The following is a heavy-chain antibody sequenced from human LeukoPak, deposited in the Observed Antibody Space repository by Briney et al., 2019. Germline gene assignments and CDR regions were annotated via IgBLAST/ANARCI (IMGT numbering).Heavy chain of an antibody. Sequence: ASVKVSCKASGHTFTDYYLHWVRQAPGQGLEWMGWINPNSGGTKYAQKFQGRVTMTSDTSISTAYLQWSSLKASDTAMYYCARLGGFKDSSGCYLDYWGQGTLVTVSS. CDR3: ARLGGFKDSSGCYLDY. CDR1: GHTFTDYY. CDR2: INPNSGGT. J-gene: IGHJ4*02. D-gene: IGHD3-22*01. V-gene: IGHV1-2*02.